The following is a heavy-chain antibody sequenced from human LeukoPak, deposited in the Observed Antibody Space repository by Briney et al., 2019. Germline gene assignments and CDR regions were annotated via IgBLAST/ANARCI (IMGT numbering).Heavy chain of an antibody. J-gene: IGHJ5*02. V-gene: IGHV1-69*13. CDR2: IIPIFGTA. CDR1: GGTFSSYA. CDR3: ARSTYYYGSGSYYNIGVNWFDP. D-gene: IGHD3-10*01. Sequence: SVKVSCKASGGTFSSYAISWVRQAPGQGLEWMGGIIPIFGTANYAQKFQGRVTITADESTSTAYMELSSLRSEDTAVYYCARSTYYYGSGSYYNIGVNWFDPWGQGTLVTVSS.